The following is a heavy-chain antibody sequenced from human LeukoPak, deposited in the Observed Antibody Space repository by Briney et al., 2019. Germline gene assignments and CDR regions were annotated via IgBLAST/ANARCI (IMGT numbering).Heavy chain of an antibody. V-gene: IGHV4-30-2*01. J-gene: IGHJ5*02. Sequence: SETLSLTCAVSGGSISSGGYSWSWIRQPPGKGLEWIGYIYHSGSTYYNPSLKSRVTISVDRPKNQFSLKLSSVTAADTAVYYCARGYYYDSSGQNWFDPWGQGTLVTVSS. D-gene: IGHD3-22*01. CDR3: ARGYYYDSSGQNWFDP. CDR2: IYHSGST. CDR1: GGSISSGGYS.